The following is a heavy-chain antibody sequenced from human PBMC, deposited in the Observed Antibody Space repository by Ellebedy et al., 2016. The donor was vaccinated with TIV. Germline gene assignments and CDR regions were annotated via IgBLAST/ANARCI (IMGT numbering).Heavy chain of an antibody. J-gene: IGHJ4*02. D-gene: IGHD2-8*01. CDR3: AREGVLPGVVFDF. Sequence: GGSLRLXCAASGFIFSKYSMSWVRQAPGKGLEWVSYISGTSATIYYRDSVKGRFTISRDNAKNSLYLQMHGLRDDDTGVYYCAREGVLPGVVFDFWGQGNLVTVSS. V-gene: IGHV3-48*02. CDR1: GFIFSKYS. CDR2: ISGTSATI.